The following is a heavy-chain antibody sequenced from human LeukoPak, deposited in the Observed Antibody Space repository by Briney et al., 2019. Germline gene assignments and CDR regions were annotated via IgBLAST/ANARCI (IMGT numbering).Heavy chain of an antibody. V-gene: IGHV4-59*01. CDR3: AREGSDWDPFDY. CDR2: IYYSGST. Sequence: PSETLSLTCTVSGGSISSYYWSWIRQPPGKGLEWIGYIYYSGSTNYNPSLESRVTISADTSKNQFSLKMTSVTAADTAVYYCAREGSDWDPFDYWGQGTLVTVSS. D-gene: IGHD6-19*01. CDR1: GGSISSYY. J-gene: IGHJ4*02.